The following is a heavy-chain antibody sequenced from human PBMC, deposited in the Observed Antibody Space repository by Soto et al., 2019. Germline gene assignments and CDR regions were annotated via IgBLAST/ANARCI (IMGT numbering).Heavy chain of an antibody. CDR1: GFTFSSYW. D-gene: IGHD2-15*01. J-gene: IGHJ3*02. CDR2: INSDGSST. Sequence: GGSLRLSCAASGFTFSSYWMHWVRQAPGKGLVWVSRINSDGSSTSYADSMKGRFTISRDDSKNTLYLQMNSLKTEDTAVYYCTTAGWSDAFDIWGHGTMVTVS. CDR3: TTAGWSDAFDI. V-gene: IGHV3-74*01.